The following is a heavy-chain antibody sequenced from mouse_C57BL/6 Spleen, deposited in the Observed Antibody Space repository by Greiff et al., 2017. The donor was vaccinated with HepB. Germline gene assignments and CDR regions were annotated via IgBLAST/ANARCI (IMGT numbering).Heavy chain of an antibody. CDR2: IDPEDGDT. CDR1: GFNIKDYY. V-gene: IGHV14-1*01. J-gene: IGHJ4*01. CDR3: TTNWARAMDY. D-gene: IGHD4-1*01. Sequence: VHVKQSGAELVRPGASVKLSCTASGFNIKDYYMHWVKQRPEQGLEWIGRIDPEDGDTEYAPKFQGKATMTADTSSNTAYLQLSSLTSEDTAVYYCTTNWARAMDYWGQGTSVTVSS.